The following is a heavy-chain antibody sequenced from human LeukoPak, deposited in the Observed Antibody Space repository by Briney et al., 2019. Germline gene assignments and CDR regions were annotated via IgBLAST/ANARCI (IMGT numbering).Heavy chain of an antibody. V-gene: IGHV4-61*01. CDR1: GGSVSSGSYY. CDR3: ARVRGDHDAFDI. D-gene: IGHD3-10*01. CDR2: IYYSGST. Sequence: SETLSLTCTVFGGSVSSGSYYWRWIRQPPGKGLEWIGYIYYSGSTNYNPSLKSRVTISVDTSKNQFSLKLSSVTAADTAVYYCARVRGDHDAFDIWGQGTMVTVSS. J-gene: IGHJ3*02.